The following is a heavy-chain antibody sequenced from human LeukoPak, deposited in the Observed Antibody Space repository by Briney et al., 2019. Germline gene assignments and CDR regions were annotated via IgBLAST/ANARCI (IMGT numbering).Heavy chain of an antibody. J-gene: IGHJ4*02. Sequence: ASVKVSCKASGYTFTSYGISWVRQAPGQGLEWMGWISAYNGDTNYAQKLQGRVTMTTDTSTSTAYMELRSLRSDDTAVYYCARAPYYDSSGYHSAYFEYWGQGTLVTVSS. CDR2: ISAYNGDT. D-gene: IGHD3-22*01. CDR1: GYTFTSYG. CDR3: ARAPYYDSSGYHSAYFEY. V-gene: IGHV1-18*01.